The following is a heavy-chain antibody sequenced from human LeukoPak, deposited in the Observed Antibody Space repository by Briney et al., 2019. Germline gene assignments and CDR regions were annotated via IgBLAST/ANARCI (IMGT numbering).Heavy chain of an antibody. J-gene: IGHJ4*02. CDR2: VYHSGYT. D-gene: IGHD1-26*01. CDR3: ARAQWEQPFDY. V-gene: IGHV4-34*01. CDR1: GGSFSGYY. Sequence: SETLSLTCGVYGGSFSGYYWGWIRQPPGRGPEWIGYVYHSGYTYYNPSLQSRVTISVDTSKNQFSLNLSSLTAEDTAVYYCARAQWEQPFDYWGQGTLVTVSS.